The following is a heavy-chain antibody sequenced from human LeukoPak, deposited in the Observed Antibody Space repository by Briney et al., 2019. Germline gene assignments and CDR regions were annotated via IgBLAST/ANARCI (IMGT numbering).Heavy chain of an antibody. Sequence: PGGSLRLSCAASGFPFNSYEMNWVRQAPGKGLEGVAYISSRGGTIYYAESVKGRFTISRDNAKNSLYLQMNSLRAEDTAVYYCARDPDCSGGSCYSNWFDPWGQGTLVTVSS. CDR3: ARDPDCSGGSCYSNWFDP. D-gene: IGHD2-15*01. V-gene: IGHV3-48*03. J-gene: IGHJ5*02. CDR2: ISSRGGTI. CDR1: GFPFNSYE.